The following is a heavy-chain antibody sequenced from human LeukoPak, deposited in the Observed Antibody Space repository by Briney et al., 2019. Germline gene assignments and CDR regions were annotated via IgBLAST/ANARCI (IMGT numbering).Heavy chain of an antibody. CDR2: IIPIFGTA. J-gene: IGHJ4*02. V-gene: IGHV1-69*05. CDR3: ARNLHYYDSSGYLDY. D-gene: IGHD3-22*01. CDR1: GGTFSSYA. Sequence: ASVKVSCKASGGTFSSYAISWVRQAPGQGLEWMGRIIPIFGTANYAQKFQGRVTITTDESTSTACMELSSLRSEDTAVYYCARNLHYYDSSGYLDYWGRGTLVTVSS.